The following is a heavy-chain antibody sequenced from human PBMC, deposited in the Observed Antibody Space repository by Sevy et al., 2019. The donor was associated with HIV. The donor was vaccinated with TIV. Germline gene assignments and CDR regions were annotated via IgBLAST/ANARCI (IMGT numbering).Heavy chain of an antibody. CDR2: INPNTGDT. CDR3: ARGSSNWGYNWFDP. D-gene: IGHD7-27*01. CDR1: GYTFIGYY. Sequence: ASVKVSCKASGYTFIGYYIHWVRQAPGQGLEWMGWINPNTGDTNYAQKFQGRVTMTRDTSIGTAYMELNSLTSDDTAVYYCARGSSNWGYNWFDPWGQGTLVTVSS. J-gene: IGHJ5*02. V-gene: IGHV1-2*02.